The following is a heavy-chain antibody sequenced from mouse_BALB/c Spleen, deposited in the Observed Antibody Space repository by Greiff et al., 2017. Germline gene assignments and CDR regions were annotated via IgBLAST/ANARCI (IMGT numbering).Heavy chain of an antibody. V-gene: IGHV7-3*02. CDR1: GFTFTDYY. D-gene: IGHD2-14*01. CDR2: IRNKANGYTT. J-gene: IGHJ4*01. CDR3: ARGGYDAAMDY. Sequence: EVKLVESGGGLVQPGGSLRLSCATSGFTFTDYYMSWVRQPPGKALEWLGFIRNKANGYTTEYSASVKGRFTISRDNSQSILYLQMNTLRAEDSATYYSARGGYDAAMDYWGQGTSVTVSS.